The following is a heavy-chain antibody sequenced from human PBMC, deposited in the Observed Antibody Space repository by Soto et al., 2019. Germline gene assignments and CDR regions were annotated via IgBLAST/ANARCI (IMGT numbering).Heavy chain of an antibody. CDR2: ISSSSSTI. CDR3: ARDAYDSSGYYRNFDY. V-gene: IGHV3-48*01. D-gene: IGHD3-22*01. Sequence: GGSLRLSCAASGFIFSTYYMNWVRQGPGKGLEWVSYISSSSSTIYYTDSVKGRFTISRDNAKNSLYLQMNSLRAEDTAVYYCARDAYDSSGYYRNFDYWGQGTLVTVSS. CDR1: GFIFSTYY. J-gene: IGHJ4*02.